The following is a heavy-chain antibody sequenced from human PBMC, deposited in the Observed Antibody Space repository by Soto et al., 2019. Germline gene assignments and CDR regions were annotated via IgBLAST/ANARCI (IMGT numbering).Heavy chain of an antibody. J-gene: IGHJ4*02. Sequence: GESLKIYCKGSGYSFAGYWITWVRQKPGKGLEWMGRIDPSDSQTYYSPSFRGHVTISATKSITTVFLQWSSLRASDTAMYYCARQIYDSDTGPNFQYYFDSWGQGTPVTVSS. CDR2: IDPSDSQT. CDR1: GYSFAGYW. CDR3: ARQIYDSDTGPNFQYYFDS. D-gene: IGHD3-22*01. V-gene: IGHV5-10-1*01.